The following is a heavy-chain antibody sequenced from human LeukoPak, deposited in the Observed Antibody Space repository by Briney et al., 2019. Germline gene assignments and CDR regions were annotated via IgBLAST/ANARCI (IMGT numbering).Heavy chain of an antibody. CDR2: IWYDGSND. Sequence: GRSLRLSCAASGFTLSQYAMHWVRQAPGKGLEWVAAIWYDGSNDYYADSVKGRFTISRDNAKNSLYLQMNSLRAEDTAVYYCARAYGDYGEYFQHWGQGTLVTVSS. CDR1: GFTLSQYA. J-gene: IGHJ1*01. V-gene: IGHV3-33*01. D-gene: IGHD4-17*01. CDR3: ARAYGDYGEYFQH.